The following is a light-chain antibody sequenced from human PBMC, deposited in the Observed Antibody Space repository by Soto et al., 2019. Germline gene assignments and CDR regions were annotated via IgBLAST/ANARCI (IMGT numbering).Light chain of an antibody. CDR2: WAS. Sequence: DIVLTQSPDSLAVSLGERATINCKSSQTILYNSNNMNSLAWYQLKPGQPPKLLIYWASIRESRVPDRFSGSGSETDFTLTISSLQAEDVAVYYCQEYYSPPPLTFGGGTKVEIK. V-gene: IGKV4-1*01. CDR3: QEYYSPPPLT. J-gene: IGKJ4*01. CDR1: QTILYNSNNMNS.